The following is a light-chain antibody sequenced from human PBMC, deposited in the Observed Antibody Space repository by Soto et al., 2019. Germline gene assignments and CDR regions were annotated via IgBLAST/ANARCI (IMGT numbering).Light chain of an antibody. CDR1: QTISNT. CDR2: AAS. V-gene: IGKV3-15*01. CDR3: QQYNNWPPWT. Sequence: EVVMTQSPATLSVSPGDKVSLSCRANQTISNTLAWYQQKPGQAPRLLIYAASTRATGVSARFSGSGSGTEFTLTISSLQSEDFAVYYCQQYNNWPPWTFGQGTKVDIK. J-gene: IGKJ1*01.